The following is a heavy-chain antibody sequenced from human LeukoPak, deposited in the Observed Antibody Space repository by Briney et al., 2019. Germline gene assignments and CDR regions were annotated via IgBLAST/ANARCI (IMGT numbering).Heavy chain of an antibody. V-gene: IGHV3-30*02. Sequence: GGSLRLSSAASGFTFSSYGMHWVRQAPGKGLEWVAFIRYDGSNKFYADSVKGRFTISRDNSKNTLYLQMNSLRAEDTAVYYCAKESIVVVQDYYYYYMDVWGKGTTVTVSS. CDR2: IRYDGSNK. CDR3: AKESIVVVQDYYYYYMDV. J-gene: IGHJ6*03. D-gene: IGHD2-2*01. CDR1: GFTFSSYG.